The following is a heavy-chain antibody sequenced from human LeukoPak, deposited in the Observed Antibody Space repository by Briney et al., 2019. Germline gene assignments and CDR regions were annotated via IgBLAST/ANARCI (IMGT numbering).Heavy chain of an antibody. Sequence: PGGSLRLSCAASGFTFSSYAMSWVRQAPGKGLEWVSAISGSGGSTYYADSVKGRFTISRDNSKNTLYLQMNSLRAEDTAVYYCAKEQVVVAATRLGYDAFDIWGQGTMVTVSS. CDR2: ISGSGGST. CDR1: GFTFSSYA. D-gene: IGHD2-15*01. V-gene: IGHV3-23*01. J-gene: IGHJ3*02. CDR3: AKEQVVVAATRLGYDAFDI.